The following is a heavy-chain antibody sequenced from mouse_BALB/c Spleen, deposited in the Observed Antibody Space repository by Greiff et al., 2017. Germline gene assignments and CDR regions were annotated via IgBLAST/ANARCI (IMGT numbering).Heavy chain of an antibody. CDR2: IDPANGNT. Sequence: EVQLHQSGAELVKPGASVKLSCTASGFNIKDTYMHWVKQRPEQGLEWIGRIDPANGNTKYDPKFQGKATITADTSSNTAYLQLSSLTSEDTAVYYCARSYDYDGFAYWGQGTLVTVSA. CDR3: ARSYDYDGFAY. J-gene: IGHJ3*01. CDR1: GFNIKDTY. V-gene: IGHV14-3*02. D-gene: IGHD2-4*01.